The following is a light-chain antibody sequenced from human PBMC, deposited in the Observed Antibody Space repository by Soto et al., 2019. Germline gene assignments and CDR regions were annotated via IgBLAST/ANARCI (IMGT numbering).Light chain of an antibody. CDR1: QGIGST. J-gene: IGKJ1*01. CDR2: GAS. CDR3: QQYNDWPRT. Sequence: TQSPATLSVYPGESVTLSFRASQGIGSTLAWYRQKPGQAPRPLIYGASNRATGIPDRFSGSGSGTEFTLTISSLQSEDFAVYYCQQYNDWPRTFGQGTKVDNK. V-gene: IGKV3D-15*01.